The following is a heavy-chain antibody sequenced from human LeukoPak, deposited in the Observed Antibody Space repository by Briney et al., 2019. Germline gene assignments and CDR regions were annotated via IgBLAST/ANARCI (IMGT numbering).Heavy chain of an antibody. CDR1: GFTFSIYA. CDR2: ISYDGSNK. D-gene: IGHD5-12*01. Sequence: PGGSLRLSCAASGFTFSIYAMHWVRQAPGKGLEWAAVISYDGSNKYYADSVKGRFTISRDNSKNTLFLQMNSLRAEDTAVYYCAKDRPTWPIDYWGQGTLVTVSS. V-gene: IGHV3-30*04. CDR3: AKDRPTWPIDY. J-gene: IGHJ4*02.